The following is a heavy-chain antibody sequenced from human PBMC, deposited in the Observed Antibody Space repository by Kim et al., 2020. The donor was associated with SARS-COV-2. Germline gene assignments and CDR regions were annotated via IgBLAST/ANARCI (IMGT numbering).Heavy chain of an antibody. CDR2: INPNSGGT. D-gene: IGHD2-2*01. CDR1: GYTFTGYY. CDR3: ARGVHCSSTSCYYYYYYGMDV. Sequence: ASVKVSCKASGYTFTGYYMHWVRQAPGQGLEWMGWINPNSGGTNYAQKFQGRVTMTRDTSISTAYMELSRLRSDDTAVYYCARGVHCSSTSCYYYYYYGMDVWGQGTTVTVSS. V-gene: IGHV1-2*02. J-gene: IGHJ6*02.